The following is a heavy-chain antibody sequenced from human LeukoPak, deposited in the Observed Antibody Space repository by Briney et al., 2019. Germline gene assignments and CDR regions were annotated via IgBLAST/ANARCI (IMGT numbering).Heavy chain of an antibody. V-gene: IGHV5-51*01. CDR1: GYSFTSYW. CDR2: IYPGDSDT. J-gene: IGHJ4*02. D-gene: IGHD6-19*01. Sequence: GESLKISCKGSGYSFTSYWIGWVRQMLGKGLEWMGIIYPGDSDTRYSPSFQGQVTISADKSISTAYLQWSSLKASDTAMYYCARLPRVSSGWDYFDYWGQGTLVTVSS. CDR3: ARLPRVSSGWDYFDY.